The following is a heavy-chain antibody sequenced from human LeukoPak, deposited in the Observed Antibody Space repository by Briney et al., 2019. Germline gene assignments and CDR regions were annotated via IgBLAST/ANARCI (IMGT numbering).Heavy chain of an antibody. CDR2: IRSSSSYI. Sequence: PGGSLRLSCAASGFTFSSYSMNWVRQAPGKGLEWVSAIRSSSSYIYYADSVKGRFTISRDNAKNSLYLQMNSLRAEDTAVYYCARDPRRYCTNGVCYPFDYWGQGTLVTVSS. J-gene: IGHJ4*02. CDR1: GFTFSSYS. V-gene: IGHV3-21*01. D-gene: IGHD2-8*01. CDR3: ARDPRRYCTNGVCYPFDY.